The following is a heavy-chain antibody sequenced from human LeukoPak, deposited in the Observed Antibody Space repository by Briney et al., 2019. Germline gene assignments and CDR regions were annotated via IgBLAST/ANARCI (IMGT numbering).Heavy chain of an antibody. J-gene: IGHJ4*02. Sequence: SETLSLTCTVSGGSISSSSYYWGWIRQPPGKGLEWIGTIYYSGTTYYNPSLTSRVTISVDTSKNQFSLELSSVTAADTAVFYCASWFGRSAYFDYWGQGALVTVSS. CDR3: ASWFGRSAYFDY. CDR1: GGSISSSSYY. CDR2: IYYSGTT. V-gene: IGHV4-39*01. D-gene: IGHD3-3*01.